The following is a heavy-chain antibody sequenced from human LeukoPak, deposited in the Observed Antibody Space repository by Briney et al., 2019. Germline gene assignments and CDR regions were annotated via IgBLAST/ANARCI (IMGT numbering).Heavy chain of an antibody. CDR3: AKGRLTLDN. J-gene: IGHJ4*02. CDR2: ISNGGDST. Sequence: GGSLRLSCAASGFTFSSYWMSWVRQAPGKGLDWVSIISNGGDSTLYADSVKGRFTISRGNSKNTLYLQMNSLRAEDTAVYYCAKGRLTLDNWGQGTLVTVSS. V-gene: IGHV3-23*01. CDR1: GFTFSSYW. D-gene: IGHD2-21*02.